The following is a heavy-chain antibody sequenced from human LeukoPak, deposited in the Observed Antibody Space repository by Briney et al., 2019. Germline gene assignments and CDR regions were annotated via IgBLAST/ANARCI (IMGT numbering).Heavy chain of an antibody. V-gene: IGHV4-59*01. CDR3: ARGLLTGGYDN. CDR2: IYYSGST. D-gene: IGHD5-18*01. Sequence: SETLSLTCTVSGGSISSYYWSWIRQPPGKGLEWIGYIYYSGSTNYNPSLKSRVTISVDTSKNQFSLKLSSVTAADTAVYYCARGLLTGGYDNWGQGTLVTVSS. J-gene: IGHJ4*02. CDR1: GGSISSYY.